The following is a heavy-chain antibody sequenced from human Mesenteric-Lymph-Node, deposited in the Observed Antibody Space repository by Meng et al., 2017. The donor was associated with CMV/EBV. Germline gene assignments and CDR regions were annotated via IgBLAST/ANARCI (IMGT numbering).Heavy chain of an antibody. CDR2: INPNTGGT. V-gene: IGHV1-2*06. D-gene: IGHD5-12*01. CDR1: GYSFTDYY. CDR3: ASDRYDA. J-gene: IGHJ5*02. Sequence: SVTFSCQASGYSFTDYYMHWVRQAPGQGLEWMGRINPNTGGTNYAQKFQGRVTMTRDTSINTAYMELSRLKSDDTAMYYCASDRYDAWGQGTLVTVSS.